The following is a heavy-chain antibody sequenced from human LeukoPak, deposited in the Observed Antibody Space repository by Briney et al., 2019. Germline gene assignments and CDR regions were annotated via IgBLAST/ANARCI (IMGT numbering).Heavy chain of an antibody. Sequence: PSETLSLTCAVSGGSISSGGYSWSWIRQPPGKGLEWIGYIYHSGSTYYNPSLKSRVTISVDRSKNQFSLKLSSVTAADTAVYYCARGTYDSSASYYFDYWGQGTLVTVSS. J-gene: IGHJ4*02. CDR1: GGSISSGGYS. D-gene: IGHD3-22*01. CDR3: ARGTYDSSASYYFDY. V-gene: IGHV4-30-2*01. CDR2: IYHSGST.